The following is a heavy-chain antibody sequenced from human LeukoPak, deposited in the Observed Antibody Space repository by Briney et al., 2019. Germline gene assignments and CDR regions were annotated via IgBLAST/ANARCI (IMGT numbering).Heavy chain of an antibody. CDR2: IFYSGRT. CDR3: ARGHREDYYDSSGYYFRFDP. J-gene: IGHJ5*02. CDR1: GGSISPYY. Sequence: SETLSLTCTVSGGSISPYYWSWIRQPPGKGLEWIGYIFYSGRTNYNPSLQSRVTISVDTSKNQFSLKLSSVPAADTAVYYCARGHREDYYDSSGYYFRFDPWGQGTLVTVSS. V-gene: IGHV4-59*01. D-gene: IGHD3-22*01.